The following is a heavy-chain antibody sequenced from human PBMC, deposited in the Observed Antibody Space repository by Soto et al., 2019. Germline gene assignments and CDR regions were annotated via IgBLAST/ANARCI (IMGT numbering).Heavy chain of an antibody. V-gene: IGHV1-18*01. D-gene: IGHD2-8*02. CDR3: ARDRVYTGGSDADY. J-gene: IGHJ4*02. CDR2: INTGSGYT. CDR1: GYTFRNYA. Sequence: TVRVSCKTSGYTFRNYAIGWVRQAPGQGLEWMGWINTGSGYTNYAHDRVTMTKDASTYTAYLEVTSLRSDDTAIYYCARDRVYTGGSDADYWAQGTLVTVSS.